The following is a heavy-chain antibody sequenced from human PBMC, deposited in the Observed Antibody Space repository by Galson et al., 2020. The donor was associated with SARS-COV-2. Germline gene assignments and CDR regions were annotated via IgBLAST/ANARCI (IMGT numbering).Heavy chain of an antibody. CDR2: IYYSGST. J-gene: IGHJ3*02. CDR3: ARRVDSSGWYIYHDAFDI. D-gene: IGHD6-19*01. Sequence: SETLSLTCTVSGGSISSSSYYWGWIRQPPGKGLEWIGSIYYSGSTYYNPSLKSRVTISVDTSKNQFSLKLSSVTAADTAVYYCARRVDSSGWYIYHDAFDIWGQGTMVTVSS. V-gene: IGHV4-39*01. CDR1: GGSISSSSYY.